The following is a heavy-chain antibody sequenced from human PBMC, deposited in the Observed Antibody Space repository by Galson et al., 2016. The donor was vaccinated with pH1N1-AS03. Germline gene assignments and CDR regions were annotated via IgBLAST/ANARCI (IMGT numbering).Heavy chain of an antibody. Sequence: SVKVSCKASGYTFTGYYMHWVRQAPGQGLEWMGWINPNSGGTNYAQKFQGRVTMTRDTSISPAYMELSRLRSGDTAVYYCARSHPAFDSSGYYYDYWGQGTLVTVSS. CDR3: ARSHPAFDSSGYYYDY. CDR2: INPNSGGT. D-gene: IGHD3-22*01. V-gene: IGHV1-2*02. J-gene: IGHJ4*02. CDR1: GYTFTGYY.